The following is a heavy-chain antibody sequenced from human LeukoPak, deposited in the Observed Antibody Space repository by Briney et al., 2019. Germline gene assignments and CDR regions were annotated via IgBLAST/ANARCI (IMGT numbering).Heavy chain of an antibody. D-gene: IGHD6-19*01. J-gene: IGHJ4*02. CDR1: GFTFSSYA. V-gene: IGHV3-23*01. CDR2: ISGSGGST. CDR3: AKDSFSAVAGTTI. Sequence: GRSLRLSCAASGFTFSSYAMSWVRQAPGKGLEWVSAISGSGGSTYYADSVKGRFTISRDNSKNTLYLQMNSLRAEDTAVYYCAKDSFSAVAGTTIWGQGTLVTVSS.